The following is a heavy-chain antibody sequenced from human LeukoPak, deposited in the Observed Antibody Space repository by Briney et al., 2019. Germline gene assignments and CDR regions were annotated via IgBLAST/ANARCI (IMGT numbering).Heavy chain of an antibody. CDR3: GRETPPIVGATDYALDI. Sequence: GGSLRLSCAASGFTFSSYWLHWVRQAPGKGLVWVSRINTDGSSTGYADSVKGRFTISRDNAKNTLYLQMNSLRAEDTAEYYCGRETPPIVGATDYALDIWGQGTVVTVSS. D-gene: IGHD1-26*01. J-gene: IGHJ3*02. V-gene: IGHV3-74*01. CDR2: INTDGSST. CDR1: GFTFSSYW.